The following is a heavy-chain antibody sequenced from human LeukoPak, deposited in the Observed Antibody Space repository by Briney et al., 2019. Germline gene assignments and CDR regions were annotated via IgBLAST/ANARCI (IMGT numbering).Heavy chain of an antibody. D-gene: IGHD6-19*01. CDR1: GFTFSSYG. V-gene: IGHV3-33*01. CDR3: AGGQVIAVAGIFDY. Sequence: SGGSLRLSCAASGFTFSSYGMHWVRQAPGKGLEWVAVIWYDGSNKYYADSVKGRFTISRDNSKNTLYLQMNSLRAEDTAVYYCAGGQVIAVAGIFDYWGQGTLVTVSS. CDR2: IWYDGSNK. J-gene: IGHJ4*02.